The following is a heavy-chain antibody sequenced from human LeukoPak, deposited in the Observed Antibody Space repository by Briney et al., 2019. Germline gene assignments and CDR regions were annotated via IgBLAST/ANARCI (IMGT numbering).Heavy chain of an antibody. D-gene: IGHD2-15*01. Sequence: GGSLRLSCAASGFTVSSNYMSWVRQAPGKGLEWVSVIYSGGNTYYADSVKGRFTISRDNSKNIVYLQMNSLRAEDTAVYYCARDCSGGSCYSDYWGQGTLVTVSS. CDR3: ARDCSGGSCYSDY. V-gene: IGHV3-53*01. J-gene: IGHJ4*02. CDR1: GFTVSSNY. CDR2: IYSGGNT.